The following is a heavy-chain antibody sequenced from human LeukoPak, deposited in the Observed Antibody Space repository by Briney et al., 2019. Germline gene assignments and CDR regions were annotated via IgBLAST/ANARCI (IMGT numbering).Heavy chain of an antibody. J-gene: IGHJ6*03. V-gene: IGHV1-2*02. CDR3: ARVYSSGWYSYYYMDV. CDR1: GYTFTGYY. D-gene: IGHD6-19*01. CDR2: INPNSGGT. Sequence: ASVKVSCKASGYTFTGYYMHWVRQAPGQGLEWMGWINPNSGGTNYAQKFQGRVTMTRDTSISTAYMELRSLRSDDTAVYYCARVYSSGWYSYYYMDVWGKGTTVTVSS.